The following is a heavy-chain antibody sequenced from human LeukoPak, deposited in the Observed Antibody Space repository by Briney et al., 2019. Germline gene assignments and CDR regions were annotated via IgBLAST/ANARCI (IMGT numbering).Heavy chain of an antibody. CDR2: INHSGST. CDR1: GGSISSSSYY. Sequence: PSETLSLTCTVSGGSISSSSYYWGWIRQPPGKGLEWIGEINHSGSTNYNPSLKSRVTISVDTSKNQFSLKLSSVTAADTAVYYCARGVRRIQLWPTGAYYFDYWGQGTLVTVSS. D-gene: IGHD5-18*01. CDR3: ARGVRRIQLWPTGAYYFDY. J-gene: IGHJ4*02. V-gene: IGHV4-39*07.